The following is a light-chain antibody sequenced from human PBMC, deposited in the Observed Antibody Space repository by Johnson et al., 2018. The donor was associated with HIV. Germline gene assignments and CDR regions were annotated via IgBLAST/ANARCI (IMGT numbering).Light chain of an antibody. CDR1: SSDMGNYA. CDR2: DNN. V-gene: IGLV1-51*01. CDR3: GTWDSSLSYV. Sequence: SVLTQPPSVSAAPGQKVTISCSGSSSDMGNYAVSWYQQLPGTAPKLLIYDNNKRPSGIPDRFSGSKSGTSATLGITGLQTGDEADYYCGTWDSSLSYVFGTGTKVTVL. J-gene: IGLJ1*01.